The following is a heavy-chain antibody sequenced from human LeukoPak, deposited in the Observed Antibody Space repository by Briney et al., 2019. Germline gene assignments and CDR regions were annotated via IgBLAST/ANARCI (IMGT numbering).Heavy chain of an antibody. CDR3: ARGPLGGYGSGSQADY. CDR1: GGTFSSYA. D-gene: IGHD3-10*01. CDR2: IIPIFGTA. Sequence: SVKVSCKASGGTFSSYAISWVRQALGQGLEWMGGIIPIFGTANYAQKFQDRVTITADKSTSTAYMELSSLRSEDTAVYYCARGPLGGYGSGSQADYWGQGTLVSVSS. J-gene: IGHJ4*02. V-gene: IGHV1-69*06.